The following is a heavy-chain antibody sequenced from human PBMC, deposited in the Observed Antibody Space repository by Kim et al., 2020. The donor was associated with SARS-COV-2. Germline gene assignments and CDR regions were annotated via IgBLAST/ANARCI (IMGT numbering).Heavy chain of an antibody. V-gene: IGHV3-23*01. CDR2: ISGSGDVS. CDR3: AKGGGGNSAITRGVPDN. CDR1: GFTFRSYA. Sequence: GGSLRLSCATSGFTFRSYAMNWVRQAPGKGLEWVSDISGSGDVSYHAHSVKGRFTISRDNSKSTLFLQMNSLTAEDTAIYYCAKGGGGNSAITRGVPDNWGQGTLVSVSS. J-gene: IGHJ4*02. D-gene: IGHD2-21*02.